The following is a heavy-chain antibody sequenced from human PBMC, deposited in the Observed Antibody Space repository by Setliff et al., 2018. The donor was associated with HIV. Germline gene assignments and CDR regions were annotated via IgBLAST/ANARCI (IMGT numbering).Heavy chain of an antibody. Sequence: GASVKVSCKASGYTFTGYYMHWVRQAPGQGLEWMGRINPNSGGTNYAQKFQGRVTMTRDTSISTAYMELSRLRSDDTAVYYCARGKKFLEWLLRENAFDIWGQGTMVTV. CDR1: GYTFTGYY. D-gene: IGHD3-3*01. CDR3: ARGKKFLEWLLRENAFDI. CDR2: INPNSGGT. J-gene: IGHJ3*02. V-gene: IGHV1-2*06.